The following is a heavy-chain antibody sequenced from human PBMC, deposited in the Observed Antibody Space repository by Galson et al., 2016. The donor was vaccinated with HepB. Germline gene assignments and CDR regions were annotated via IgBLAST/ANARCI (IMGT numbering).Heavy chain of an antibody. CDR1: GFTFSETY. D-gene: IGHD6-25*01. CDR2: ITSSGGLS. J-gene: IGHJ4*02. Sequence: LRLSCAASGFTFSETYMTWIRQAPGKGLEWISYITSSGGLSYYADSMEGRFTISRDNAKNSVYLQINSLRAEDTAVYYCASRGFYGSLDNWGQGTLVTVSS. V-gene: IGHV3-11*01. CDR3: ASRGFYGSLDN.